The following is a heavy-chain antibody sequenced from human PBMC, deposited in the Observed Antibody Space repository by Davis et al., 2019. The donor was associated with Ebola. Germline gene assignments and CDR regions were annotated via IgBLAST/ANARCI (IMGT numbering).Heavy chain of an antibody. V-gene: IGHV1-2*02. J-gene: IGHJ6*02. CDR3: AKDRDSSSYYYYGMDV. Sequence: ASVKVSCKASGYKFTSYYLHWVRQAPGQGLEWMGWIIPKSGGTEYAQKFQGRVSMTRDTSTNIAYMELSRLTSDDTAVYYCAKDRDSSSYYYYGMDVWGQGTTVTVSS. D-gene: IGHD3-22*01. CDR2: IIPKSGGT. CDR1: GYKFTSYY.